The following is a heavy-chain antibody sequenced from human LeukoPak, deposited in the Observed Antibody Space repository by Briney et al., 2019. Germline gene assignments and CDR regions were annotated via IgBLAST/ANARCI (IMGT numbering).Heavy chain of an antibody. CDR1: GFTVSSNY. V-gene: IGHV3-23*01. CDR3: AKAVLAANWDTYYFDY. D-gene: IGHD7-27*01. J-gene: IGHJ4*02. CDR2: ISGSGGST. Sequence: QSGGSLRLSCAASGFTVSSNYMSWVRQAPGKGLEWVPGISGSGGSTNYADSVKGRFTISRDNSKKTLYLHMNSLRAEDTATYYCAKAVLAANWDTYYFDYWGQGTLVTVSS.